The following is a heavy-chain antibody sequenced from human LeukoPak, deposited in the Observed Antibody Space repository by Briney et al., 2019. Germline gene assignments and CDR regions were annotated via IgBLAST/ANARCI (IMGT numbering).Heavy chain of an antibody. CDR2: ISYDGSNK. CDR1: GFTFSSYG. J-gene: IGHJ4*02. Sequence: GRSLRLSCAASGFTFSSYGMHWVRQAPGSWLESVAVISYDGSNKYYADSVKGRFTISRDNSKDTLYLQMNSLRAEDTAVYYCAKEGVRFLEWLLFDYWGQGTLVAVSS. D-gene: IGHD3-3*01. CDR3: AKEGVRFLEWLLFDY. V-gene: IGHV3-30*18.